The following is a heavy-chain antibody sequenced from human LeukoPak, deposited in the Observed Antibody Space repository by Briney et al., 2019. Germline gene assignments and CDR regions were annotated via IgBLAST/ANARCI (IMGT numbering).Heavy chain of an antibody. Sequence: SETLSLTCTVTGDSISNSRHYWSWIRQPAGKALEWIGRIYPSGNTNYNPSLKSRVSISLDTSKNQFSLNLKSVTAADTAMYYCARDGVVTMELDYWGQGTLVTVSS. V-gene: IGHV4-61*02. J-gene: IGHJ4*02. D-gene: IGHD3-3*01. CDR1: GDSISNSRHY. CDR2: IYPSGNT. CDR3: ARDGVVTMELDY.